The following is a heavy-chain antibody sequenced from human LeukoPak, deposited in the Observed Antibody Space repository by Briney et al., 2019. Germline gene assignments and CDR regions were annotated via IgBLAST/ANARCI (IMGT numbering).Heavy chain of an antibody. V-gene: IGHV4-61*02. CDR2: IYTSGST. D-gene: IGHD2-8*01. CDR3: ASTYCTNGVCYRGGFDY. CDR1: GGSISSGTYY. Sequence: SETLSLTCTVSGGSISSGTYYCSWIRQPAGKGLEWIGRIYTSGSTNYNPSLKSRVTISVDTSKNQFSLKLSSVTAADTAVFYCASTYCTNGVCYRGGFDYWGQGTLVTVSS. J-gene: IGHJ4*02.